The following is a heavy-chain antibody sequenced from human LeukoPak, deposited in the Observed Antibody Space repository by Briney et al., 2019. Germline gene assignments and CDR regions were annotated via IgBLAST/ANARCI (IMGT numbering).Heavy chain of an antibody. J-gene: IGHJ4*02. V-gene: IGHV1-18*01. CDR1: GYTFTSYG. D-gene: IGHD2-2*02. CDR3: ARWHNYCSSTSCYKKGPYYFDY. Sequence: ASVKVSCKASGYTFTSYGISWVRQAPGQGLEWMGWISAYNGNTNYAQKLQGRVTMTTDTSTSTACMELRSLRSDDTAVYYCARWHNYCSSTSCYKKGPYYFDYWGQGTLVTVSS. CDR2: ISAYNGNT.